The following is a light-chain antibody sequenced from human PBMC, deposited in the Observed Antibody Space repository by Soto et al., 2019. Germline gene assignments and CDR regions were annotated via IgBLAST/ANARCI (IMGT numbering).Light chain of an antibody. J-gene: IGKJ3*01. Sequence: PGERVTLSCRASQSVSSSYLTWYQQKPGQAPRLLIYGASTRATSIPARFSGSGSGTDFTLTISSLQPEDFAVYYCQQDYNLFTFGPGTKVDNK. CDR3: QQDYNLFT. V-gene: IGKV3D-7*01. CDR2: GAS. CDR1: QSVSSSY.